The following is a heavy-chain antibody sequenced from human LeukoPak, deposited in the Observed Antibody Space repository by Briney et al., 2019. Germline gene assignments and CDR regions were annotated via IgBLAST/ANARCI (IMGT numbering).Heavy chain of an antibody. CDR3: ARDPPQNIVVVPAAII. J-gene: IGHJ4*02. Sequence: PSETLSLTCTVSGGSISSGGYYWSWIRQPPGKGLEWIGYIYHSGSTYYNPSLKSRVTISVDRSKNQFSLKLSSVTAADTAVYYCARDPPQNIVVVPAAIIWGQGTLVTVSS. V-gene: IGHV4-30-2*01. D-gene: IGHD2-2*01. CDR2: IYHSGST. CDR1: GGSISSGGYY.